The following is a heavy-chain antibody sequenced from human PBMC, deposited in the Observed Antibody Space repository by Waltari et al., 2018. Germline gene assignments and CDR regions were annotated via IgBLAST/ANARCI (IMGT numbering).Heavy chain of an antibody. D-gene: IGHD1-26*01. CDR2: IYTSGST. J-gene: IGHJ4*02. CDR3: ARGPLLSKVDY. V-gene: IGHV4-61*02. CDR1: GDSIDRGRYY. Sequence: QVQLQESGPGLEKASQTLSLTCTVSGDSIDRGRYYWTWIRQPAGKGLEWIGRIYTSGSTNYNPSLKSRVTISVDTSKNQFSLNLSSVTAADTAVYYCARGPLLSKVDYWGQGTLVTVSS.